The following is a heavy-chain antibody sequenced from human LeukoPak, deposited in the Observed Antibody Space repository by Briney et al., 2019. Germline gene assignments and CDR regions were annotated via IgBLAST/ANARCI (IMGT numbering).Heavy chain of an antibody. V-gene: IGHV4-34*01. CDR2: INHSGST. Sequence: SETLSLTCAVYGGSFSGYYWSWIRQPPGKGLEWIGEINHSGSTNYNPSLKSRVTISVDTSKNQFSLKLSSVTAADTVVYYCASGVLYYFDYWGQGTLVTVSS. J-gene: IGHJ4*02. CDR1: GGSFSGYY. CDR3: ASGVLYYFDY. D-gene: IGHD2-15*01.